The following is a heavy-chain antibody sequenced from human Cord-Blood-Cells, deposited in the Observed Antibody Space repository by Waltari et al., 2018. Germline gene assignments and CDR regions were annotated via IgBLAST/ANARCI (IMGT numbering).Heavy chain of an antibody. CDR2: INHSGST. D-gene: IGHD5-12*01. V-gene: IGHV4-34*01. CDR3: ARGEWLRSGWFDP. CDR1: GGSFSGYY. J-gene: IGHJ5*02. Sequence: QVQLQQWGAGLLKPSATLSLTCAVYGGSFSGYYWSWIRQPPGKGLEWIGKINHSGSTNYNPSLKSRVTISVDTSKNQFSLKLSSVTAADTAVYYCARGEWLRSGWFDPWGQGTLVTVSS.